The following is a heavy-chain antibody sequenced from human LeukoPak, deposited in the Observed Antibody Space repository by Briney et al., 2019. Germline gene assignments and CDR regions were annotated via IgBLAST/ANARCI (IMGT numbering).Heavy chain of an antibody. D-gene: IGHD2-2*02. J-gene: IGHJ4*02. V-gene: IGHV4-38-2*01. Sequence: SETLSLTCAVSGYSISSGYYWGWIRQPPGKGLEWIGSIYPSGSTYYNPSLKSRVTISVDTSKNQFSLKLSSVTAADTAVYYCASIPSLEYYFDYWGQGTLVTVSS. CDR2: IYPSGST. CDR1: GYSISSGYY. CDR3: ASIPSLEYYFDY.